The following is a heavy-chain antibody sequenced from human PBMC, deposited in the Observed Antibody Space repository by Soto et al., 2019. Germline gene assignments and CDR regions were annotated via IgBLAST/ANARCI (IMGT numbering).Heavy chain of an antibody. Sequence: SETLSLTCTVTGDSINSRSYYWGWIRQSPGKGLEWIGSIYYSGRTYNNPSLRSRVSMSIDTSKDQFSLKLKSVTAADTALYFCARQRTSVVTQACFDVWGPGTLVTVSS. CDR2: IYYSGRT. J-gene: IGHJ4*02. D-gene: IGHD2-21*02. CDR3: ARQRTSVVTQACFDV. V-gene: IGHV4-39*01. CDR1: GDSINSRSYY.